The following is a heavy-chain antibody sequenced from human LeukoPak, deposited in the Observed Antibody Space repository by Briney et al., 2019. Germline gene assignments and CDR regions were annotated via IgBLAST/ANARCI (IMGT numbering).Heavy chain of an antibody. CDR3: ARHLDSGTYPLDY. D-gene: IGHD1-26*01. J-gene: IGHJ4*02. V-gene: IGHV4-59*08. CDR1: GASIKSHY. Sequence: PSDPLSLTRTVSGASIKSHYWSWIRQPPGGSLEYFGYIYYAGGNTNYTPSLKSRVTMSVDASKNQFSLRLNSVTASDTAVYYCARHLDSGTYPLDYWGQGTLVTVSS. CDR2: IYYAGGNT.